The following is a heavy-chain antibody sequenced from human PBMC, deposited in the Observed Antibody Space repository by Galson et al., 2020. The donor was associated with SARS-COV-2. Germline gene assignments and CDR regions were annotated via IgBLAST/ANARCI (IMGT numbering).Heavy chain of an antibody. CDR1: GFTFNKYA. Sequence: GGSLRLSCAASGFTFNKYAMSWVRQAPGKGLEWVSHISNRGITEYYADPVKGRFTISRDNSKNTLYLQMNSLRAEDTAVYYCASDFVPHPMWGLAPPLTLYSWGQGTLFVVSS. D-gene: IGHD2-21*01. CDR3: ASDFVPHPMWGLAPPLTLYS. V-gene: IGHV3-23*01. CDR2: ISNRGITE. J-gene: IGHJ4*02.